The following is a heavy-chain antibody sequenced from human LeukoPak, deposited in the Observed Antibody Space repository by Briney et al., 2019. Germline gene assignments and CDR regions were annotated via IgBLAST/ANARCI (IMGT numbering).Heavy chain of an antibody. CDR2: ISSSYRTI. Sequence: GGSLRLSCVASGFTFSGFEMNWVRQAPGKGLEWVSYISSSYRTIYYADSVKGRFTISRDNAKNSLYLQMNSLRAEDTALYYCARGYCSSTSCYFDYWGQGTLVTVSS. V-gene: IGHV3-48*03. CDR3: ARGYCSSTSCYFDY. J-gene: IGHJ4*02. CDR1: GFTFSGFE. D-gene: IGHD2-2*01.